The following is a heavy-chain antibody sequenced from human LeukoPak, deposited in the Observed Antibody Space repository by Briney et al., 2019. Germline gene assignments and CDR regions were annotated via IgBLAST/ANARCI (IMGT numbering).Heavy chain of an antibody. CDR1: GGSISSSSYY. J-gene: IGHJ4*02. CDR2: IYYSGST. V-gene: IGHV4-39*07. Sequence: SETLSLTCTVSGGSISSSSYYWGWIRQPPGKGLEWIGSIYYSGSTNYNPSLKSRVTISVDTSKNQFSLKLSSVTAADTAVYYCARVKAVVTPWVFDYWGQGILVTVSS. D-gene: IGHD4-23*01. CDR3: ARVKAVVTPWVFDY.